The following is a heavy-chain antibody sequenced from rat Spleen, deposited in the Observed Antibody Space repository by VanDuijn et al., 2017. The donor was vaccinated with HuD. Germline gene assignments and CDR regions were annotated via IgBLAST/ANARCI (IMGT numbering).Heavy chain of an antibody. CDR3: TTYSDYATSPFAY. CDR2: ISYDGTAT. V-gene: IGHV5-20*01. D-gene: IGHD1-6*01. Sequence: VQLKESGPGLVQSSQTLSLTCNVSGFSLISYAVNWVRQPPGKGLEWVASISYDGTATYYRDSVKGRFTLSRDNAKSTLYLQMGSLRSEDTATYYCTTYSDYATSPFAYWGRGTLVTVSS. J-gene: IGHJ3*01. CDR1: GFSLISYA.